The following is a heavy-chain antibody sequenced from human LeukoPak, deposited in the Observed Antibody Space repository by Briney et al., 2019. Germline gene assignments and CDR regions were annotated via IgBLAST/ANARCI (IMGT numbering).Heavy chain of an antibody. J-gene: IGHJ3*02. D-gene: IGHD2-15*01. V-gene: IGHV3-21*01. CDR3: GRGGVVVAAIDAFDI. CDR2: ISLSSSYI. CDR1: GFTFSTYR. Sequence: PGGSLRLSCAASGFTFSTYRMNWVRQAPGKGLEWVSSISLSSSYIYYAHSVKGRFTISRDNAKKSLYLQMNSLRAEDTAVYYCGRGGVVVAAIDAFDIWGQGTLVTVSS.